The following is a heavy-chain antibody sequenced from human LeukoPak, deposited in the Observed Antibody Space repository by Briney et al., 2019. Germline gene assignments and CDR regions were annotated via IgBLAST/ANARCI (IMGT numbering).Heavy chain of an antibody. CDR3: AKDQLGKALTYYYDSSGYYYSGSPDV. J-gene: IGHJ6*04. D-gene: IGHD3-22*01. V-gene: IGHV3-30*04. CDR1: GFTFSSYA. CDR2: ISYDGSNK. Sequence: PGGSLRLSCAASGFTFSSYAMHWVRQAPGKGLEWVAVISYDGSNKYYADSVKGRFTISRDNSKNTLYLQMNSLRAEDTAVYYCAKDQLGKALTYYYDSSGYYYSGSPDVWGKGTTVTISS.